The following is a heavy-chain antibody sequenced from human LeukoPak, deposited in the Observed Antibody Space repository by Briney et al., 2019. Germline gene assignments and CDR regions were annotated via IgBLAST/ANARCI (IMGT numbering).Heavy chain of an antibody. J-gene: IGHJ4*02. V-gene: IGHV3-53*01. Sequence: PGGSLRLSCAASGFTVSSNYMSWVRQALGKGLEWVSVLYGGGATFYSDSVKGRFTISRDNSKNTLYLQMNSLTAEDTAIYYCARASTIGAADLFDYWGQGALVTVSS. CDR3: ARASTIGAADLFDY. D-gene: IGHD6-13*01. CDR2: LYGGGAT. CDR1: GFTVSSNY.